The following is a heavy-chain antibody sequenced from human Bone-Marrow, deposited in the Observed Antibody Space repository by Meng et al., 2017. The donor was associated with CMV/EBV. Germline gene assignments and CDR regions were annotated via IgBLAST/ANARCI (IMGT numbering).Heavy chain of an antibody. CDR2: IYYSGST. CDR3: ARGDCSSTSCYPYYGMDV. CDR1: GGSISSSSYY. D-gene: IGHD2-2*01. V-gene: IGHV4-39*07. Sequence: SATLSLTCTVSGGSISSSSYYWGWIRQPPGKGLEWIVSIYYSGSTYYNPSLKSRVTISVDTSKNQFSLKLSSVTAADTAVYYCARGDCSSTSCYPYYGMDVWGQGTTVTGSS. J-gene: IGHJ6*02.